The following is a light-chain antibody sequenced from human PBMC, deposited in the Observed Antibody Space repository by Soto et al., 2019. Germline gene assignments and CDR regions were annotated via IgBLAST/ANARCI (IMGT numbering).Light chain of an antibody. CDR3: LQDYDYPRS. CDR2: AAS. J-gene: IGKJ1*01. Sequence: AIQMTQSPSSLSASVGDTVTITCRASQGIRSDLGWYQQKPGKAPKVLIYAASSLQTGVPSRFSGSGSGTDFTLTITSLQPEDFATYYCLQDYDYPRSFGQGTTVEIK. CDR1: QGIRSD. V-gene: IGKV1-6*02.